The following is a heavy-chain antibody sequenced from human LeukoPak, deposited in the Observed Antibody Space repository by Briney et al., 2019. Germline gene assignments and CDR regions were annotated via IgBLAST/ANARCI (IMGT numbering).Heavy chain of an antibody. V-gene: IGHV4-31*03. CDR3: ARGPASFDY. CDR2: VYSSGST. J-gene: IGHJ4*02. D-gene: IGHD1-14*01. Sequence: SETLSLTCTVSGGSISNGGYYWSWIRQRPGKGLEWIGYVYSSGSTNYNPSLVSRVTISLDTSKNQFSLKLSSVTAADTAVYYCARGPASFDYWGQGTLVTVSS. CDR1: GGSISNGGYY.